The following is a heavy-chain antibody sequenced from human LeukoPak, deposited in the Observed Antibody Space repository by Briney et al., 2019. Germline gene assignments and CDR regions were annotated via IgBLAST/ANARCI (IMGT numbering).Heavy chain of an antibody. Sequence: SETLSLTCAVYGGSFSGYYWSWLRQPPGKGLEWIGEINHSGSTNYNPSLKSRVTISVDTSKNQFSLKLSSVTAADTAVYYCARGATMVRGATSHFGYWGQGTLVTVSS. D-gene: IGHD3-10*01. V-gene: IGHV4-34*01. CDR1: GGSFSGYY. CDR3: ARGATMVRGATSHFGY. CDR2: INHSGST. J-gene: IGHJ4*02.